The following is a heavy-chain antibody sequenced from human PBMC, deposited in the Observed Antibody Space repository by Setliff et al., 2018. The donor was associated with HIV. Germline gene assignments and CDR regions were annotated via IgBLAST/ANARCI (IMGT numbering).Heavy chain of an antibody. J-gene: IGHJ4*02. CDR3: AREGQQLARSFDF. CDR1: GASITSHY. Sequence: SETLSLTCTVSGASITSHYWSWIRQSPGRELEWIGYIYTFGDISYNPSLKSRATISVDKSKNQFFLKLTSVTAADTAVYFCAREGQQLARSFDFWGQGSLVTVSS. D-gene: IGHD6-13*01. CDR2: IYTFGDI. V-gene: IGHV4-4*08.